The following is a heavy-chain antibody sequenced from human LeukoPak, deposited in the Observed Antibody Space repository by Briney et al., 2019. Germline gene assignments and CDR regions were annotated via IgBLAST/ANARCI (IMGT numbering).Heavy chain of an antibody. J-gene: IGHJ4*02. V-gene: IGHV1-69*04. Sequence: ASVKVSCKASGGTFSSYAISWVRQAPGQGLEWMGRIIPILGIANYAQKFQGRVTITADKSTSTVYMELSSLRSEDTAVYYCARRLYSGYDWGSIEDWGQGTLVTVSS. CDR2: IIPILGIA. CDR3: ARRLYSGYDWGSIED. D-gene: IGHD5-12*01. CDR1: GGTFSSYA.